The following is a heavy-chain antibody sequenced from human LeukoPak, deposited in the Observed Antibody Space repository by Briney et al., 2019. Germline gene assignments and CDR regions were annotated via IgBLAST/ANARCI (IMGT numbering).Heavy chain of an antibody. J-gene: IGHJ4*02. Sequence: QPGGSLRLSCVASGFRHCSYWMTWVRQAPGKGLQWVGNIKQDGWEKYYMDSVRGRFTISRDNNKNSLYLQMSSLRADDTAVYDCARETNDLWSGHKIDHWGQGTLVTVSS. CDR3: ARETNDLWSGHKIDH. V-gene: IGHV3-7*01. D-gene: IGHD3-3*01. CDR1: GFRHCSYW. CDR2: IKQDGWEK.